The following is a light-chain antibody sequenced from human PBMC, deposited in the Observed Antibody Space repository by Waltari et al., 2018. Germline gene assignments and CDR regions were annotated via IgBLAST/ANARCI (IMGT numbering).Light chain of an antibody. J-gene: IGKJ1*01. Sequence: ETVMTQSPATLSVSPGEGATLSCRASQSVGSTVAWYQQKPGQAPRLLMYGASTRAAGIPARFSGIGSGTEFTLTISSLQSEDFAIYFCQQYHNWPPGTFGQGTTVEIK. V-gene: IGKV3-15*01. CDR2: GAS. CDR3: QQYHNWPPGT. CDR1: QSVGST.